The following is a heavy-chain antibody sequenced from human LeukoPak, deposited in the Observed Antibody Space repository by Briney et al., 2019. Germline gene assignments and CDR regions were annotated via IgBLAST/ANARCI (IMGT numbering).Heavy chain of an antibody. D-gene: IGHD4-11*01. CDR3: ARDPSLRVTLDY. V-gene: IGHV3-33*01. CDR2: IWYDGGQK. J-gene: IGHJ4*02. Sequence: GGSLRVSCAASGFTFTNYGKHWVRQAPGKGLEWVAVIWYDGGQKYYADSVKGRFTISRDNTKNTLYLQMNSLRVEDTAVYYCARDPSLRVTLDYWGQGTLVTVSS. CDR1: GFTFTNYG.